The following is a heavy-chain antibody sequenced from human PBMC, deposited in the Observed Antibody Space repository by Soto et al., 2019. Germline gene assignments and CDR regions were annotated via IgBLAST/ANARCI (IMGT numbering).Heavy chain of an antibody. CDR1: GGTFGRYT. V-gene: IGHV1-69*08. CDR2: IIPILETA. D-gene: IGHD3-10*01. Sequence: QVQLVQSGAEVKKPGSSVKVSCKASGGTFGRYTLSWVRQAPGQGLEWMGWIIPILETANYARRFQGRLTSTADRWTGTAYMDLTGLKYDDTGGYYSARGGKLGGEIDVWGKGTPVTGSS. CDR3: ARGGKLGGEIDV. J-gene: IGHJ6*04.